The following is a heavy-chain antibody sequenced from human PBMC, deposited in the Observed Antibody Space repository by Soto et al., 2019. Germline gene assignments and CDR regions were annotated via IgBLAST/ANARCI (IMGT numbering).Heavy chain of an antibody. CDR1: GYTFASYA. Sequence: QVQLVQSGAEVKKPGASVKVSCKASGYTFASYAISWMRQAPGQGLEWMGWISAYNGNTNYAQKLQGRVTMTTDTSKSTAYMELSSLRADDTAVYYCARDHSPRDVWGQGTLVTVSS. J-gene: IGHJ4*02. CDR3: ARDHSPRDV. V-gene: IGHV1-18*01. CDR2: ISAYNGNT.